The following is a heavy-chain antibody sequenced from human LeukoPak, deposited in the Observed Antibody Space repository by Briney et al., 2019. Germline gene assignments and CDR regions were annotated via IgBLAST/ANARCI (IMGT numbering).Heavy chain of an antibody. CDR2: ISYDGSNK. V-gene: IGHV3-30*04. J-gene: IGHJ4*02. CDR3: AKECHWGNSSSSGADY. CDR1: GFTFSSYA. Sequence: EAGGSLRLSCAASGFTFSSYAMHWVRQAPGKGLEWVAVISYDGSNKYYADSVKGRFTISRDNSKNTLYLQMNSLRAEDTAVYYCAKECHWGNSSSSGADYWGQGTLVTVSS. D-gene: IGHD6-6*01.